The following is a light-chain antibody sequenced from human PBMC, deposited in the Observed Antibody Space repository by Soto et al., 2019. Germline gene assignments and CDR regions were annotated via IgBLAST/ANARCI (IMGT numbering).Light chain of an antibody. CDR2: GT. Sequence: EIVLTQSPGTLSLSPGXRATLSCRASQTVTSGYLAWYQQKPGQAPRLLIYGTRRAPGIPDTFSGSGSGTDFTLTISRLEPEDFAVYYCQQYGSSFLSFGGGTKVDIK. CDR3: QQYGSSFLS. J-gene: IGKJ4*01. CDR1: QTVTSGY. V-gene: IGKV3-20*01.